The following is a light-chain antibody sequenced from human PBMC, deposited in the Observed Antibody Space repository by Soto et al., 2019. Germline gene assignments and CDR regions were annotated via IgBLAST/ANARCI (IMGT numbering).Light chain of an antibody. CDR1: QSVGSNY. V-gene: IGKV3-20*01. CDR2: GAS. CDR3: QQYGSSIQT. Sequence: EIVLAQFPGTLSLSPGERATLSCRASQSVGSNYLAWYQQRPGQPPNLLIFGASHRAPDIPDRFSGSGSGTDFTLTISRLEPEYFAVYYCQQYGSSIQTFGQGTKVDIK. J-gene: IGKJ1*01.